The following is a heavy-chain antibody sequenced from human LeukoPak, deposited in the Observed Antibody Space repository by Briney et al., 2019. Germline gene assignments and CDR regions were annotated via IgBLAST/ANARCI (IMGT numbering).Heavy chain of an antibody. CDR1: GGSLSGYY. D-gene: IGHD6-19*01. J-gene: IGHJ4*02. Sequence: TSETLSLTCAVYGGSLSGYYWSWIRQPPGKGLEWIGEINHSGSTNYNPSLKSRVTISVDTSKNQFSLKLSSVTAADTAVYYCARGYSSGWYVKDFDYWGQGTLVTVSS. V-gene: IGHV4-34*01. CDR2: INHSGST. CDR3: ARGYSSGWYVKDFDY.